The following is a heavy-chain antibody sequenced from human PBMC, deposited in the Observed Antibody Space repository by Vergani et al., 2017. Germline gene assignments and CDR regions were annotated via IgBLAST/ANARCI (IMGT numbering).Heavy chain of an antibody. J-gene: IGHJ6*02. Sequence: EVQLVESGGGLVQPGGSLRLSCAASGFTFSSYSMNWVRQAPGKGLEWVSYISSSSSTIYYAASVKGRFTISRDNAKYSLYLQMNSLRADDTAVSYCAREEAGRCFDWANYYYYYGMDVWGRGTTVTVSS. CDR1: GFTFSSYS. V-gene: IGHV3-48*01. CDR3: AREEAGRCFDWANYYYYYGMDV. D-gene: IGHD3-9*01. CDR2: ISSSSSTI.